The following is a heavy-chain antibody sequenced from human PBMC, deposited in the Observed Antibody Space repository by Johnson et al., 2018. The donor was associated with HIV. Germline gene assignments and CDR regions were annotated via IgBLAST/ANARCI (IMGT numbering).Heavy chain of an antibody. CDR2: IKQDGTEK. D-gene: IGHD5-24*01. J-gene: IGHJ3*01. Sequence: VQLVESGGGVVQSGRSLRLSCAASGFTFSSYGMHWVRQAPAKGLEWVANIKQDGTEKYYVGSVKGRFTISRDNAKNSLYLQMNSMRAEDTAVYYCARDGPWLQSQRDAFDVWGRGTMVTVSS. CDR1: GFTFSSYG. V-gene: IGHV3-7*01. CDR3: ARDGPWLQSQRDAFDV.